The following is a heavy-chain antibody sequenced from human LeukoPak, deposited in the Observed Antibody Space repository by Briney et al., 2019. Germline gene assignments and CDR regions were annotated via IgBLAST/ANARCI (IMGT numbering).Heavy chain of an antibody. CDR1: GFTFSRYW. Sequence: GGSLRLSCTASGFTFSRYWMHWVRQAPGKGLVWVARINGDGSRTNYADSVKGRFTFSRDNAKNTLYLQMNSLRAEDTAVYYCARDLNFDYWGQGTLVTVSS. V-gene: IGHV3-74*01. J-gene: IGHJ4*02. CDR2: INGDGSRT. CDR3: ARDLNFDY.